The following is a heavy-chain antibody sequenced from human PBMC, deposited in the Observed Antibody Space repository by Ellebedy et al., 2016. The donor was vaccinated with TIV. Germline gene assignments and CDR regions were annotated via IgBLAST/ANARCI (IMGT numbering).Heavy chain of an antibody. Sequence: AASVKVSCKASGYTFTGCYTHWVRQAPGHGLEWMGIINPSGGSTSYAQKFQGRVTMTRDTSTSTVYMELGSLRSEDTAVDYCARVGLRSQTFDYWGQGTLVTVSS. D-gene: IGHD2-15*01. CDR1: GYTFTGCY. J-gene: IGHJ4*02. CDR3: ARVGLRSQTFDY. CDR2: INPSGGST. V-gene: IGHV1-46*01.